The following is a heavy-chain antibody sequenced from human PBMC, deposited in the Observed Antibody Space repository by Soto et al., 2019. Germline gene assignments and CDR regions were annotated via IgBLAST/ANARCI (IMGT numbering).Heavy chain of an antibody. Sequence: QVQLVQSGAEVKKPGASVKVSCKVSGYTFTSYGISWVRQAPGQGLEWMGWISAYNGNTNYAQRLQGRVTLTPDTSKTTDYMERRSMRSDRTAIHFCASDPELNMNTAQKVDFWGQGTLVTVSA. CDR3: ASDPELNMNTAQKVDF. V-gene: IGHV1-18*01. CDR2: ISAYNGNT. CDR1: GYTFTSYG. D-gene: IGHD5-18*01. J-gene: IGHJ4*02.